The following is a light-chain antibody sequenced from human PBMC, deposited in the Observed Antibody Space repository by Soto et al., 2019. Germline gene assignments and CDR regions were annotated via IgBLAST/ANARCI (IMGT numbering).Light chain of an antibody. CDR1: QSVSSN. CDR2: GAS. CDR3: QQHNNWPLT. Sequence: EIVMTQSPATLSVSPGERATLSCRASQSVSSNLAWYQQKPGQAPRLLVYGASTRATGIPARFSGSGSGTQFTLTISSLQSEDFAVYYCQQHNNWPLTFGGGTKVHIK. V-gene: IGKV3-15*01. J-gene: IGKJ4*01.